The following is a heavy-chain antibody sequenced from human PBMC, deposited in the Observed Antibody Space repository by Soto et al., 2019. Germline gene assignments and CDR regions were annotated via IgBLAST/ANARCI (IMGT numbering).Heavy chain of an antibody. CDR2: INAGNGNT. J-gene: IGHJ5*02. V-gene: IGHV1-3*01. CDR1: GYTFTSYA. D-gene: IGHD6-19*01. CDR3: ASGSGYSSGWYWFDP. Sequence: QVQLVQSGAEVKKPGASVKVSCKASGYTFTSYAMHWVRQAPGQRLEWMGWINAGNGNTKYSQKFQGRVTITRDTSASTAYMELSRLRSEDTAVYYCASGSGYSSGWYWFDPWGQGTLVTVSS.